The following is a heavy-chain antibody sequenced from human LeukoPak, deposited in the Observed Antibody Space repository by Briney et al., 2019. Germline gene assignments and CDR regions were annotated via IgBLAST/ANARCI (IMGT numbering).Heavy chain of an antibody. CDR2: IYYSGSA. J-gene: IGHJ4*02. CDR1: GCSLSSYY. Sequence: PSETLSLTGTGYGCSLSSYYWSWIRQPQGEGLKWIGYIYYSGSAKYNPSRKSRVTISVDTSKNQFSLKQSSVTAGDTAVYYCARAPGIAAAGTHFDFWGQGTLVTVSS. V-gene: IGHV4-59*01. CDR3: ARAPGIAAAGTHFDF. D-gene: IGHD6-13*01.